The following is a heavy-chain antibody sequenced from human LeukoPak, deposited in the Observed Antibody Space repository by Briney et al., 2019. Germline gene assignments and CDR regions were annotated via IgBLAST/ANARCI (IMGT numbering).Heavy chain of an antibody. CDR2: INHSGST. Sequence: SETLSLTCAVYGGSFSGYYWSWIRQPPGKGLEWIGEINHSGSTNYNPSLESRVTISVDTSKNQFSLKLSSVTAADTAVYYCARWRYSSGWYGGIGNWFDPWGQGTLVTVSS. J-gene: IGHJ5*02. D-gene: IGHD6-19*01. V-gene: IGHV4-34*01. CDR3: ARWRYSSGWYGGIGNWFDP. CDR1: GGSFSGYY.